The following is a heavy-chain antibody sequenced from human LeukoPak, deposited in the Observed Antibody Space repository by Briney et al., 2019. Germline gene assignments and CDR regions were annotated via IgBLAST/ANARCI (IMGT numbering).Heavy chain of an antibody. V-gene: IGHV4-34*01. CDR1: GGSFSGYY. Sequence: PSETLSLTCAVYGGSFSGYYWSWIRQPPGKGLEWIGEINHSGSTNYNPSLKSRVTISVDTSKNQFSLKLSSVTAADTAVYYCARHEFPGVRRPFDYWGQGTLVTVSS. J-gene: IGHJ4*02. D-gene: IGHD3-10*01. CDR2: INHSGST. CDR3: ARHEFPGVRRPFDY.